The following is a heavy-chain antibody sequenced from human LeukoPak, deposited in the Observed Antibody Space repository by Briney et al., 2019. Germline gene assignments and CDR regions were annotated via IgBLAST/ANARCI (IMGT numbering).Heavy chain of an antibody. CDR3: ARGFLEWFFDF. CDR1: GGSISSSSYY. Sequence: SETLSLTCTVSGGSISSSSYYWGWIRQPPGKGLEWIGYISSSGSTNYNPSLKSRVTMSVDTSKNQFSLKLTSVTAADTAVYYCARGFLEWFFDFWGQGTLVTVSS. D-gene: IGHD3-3*01. V-gene: IGHV4-61*05. J-gene: IGHJ4*02. CDR2: ISSSGST.